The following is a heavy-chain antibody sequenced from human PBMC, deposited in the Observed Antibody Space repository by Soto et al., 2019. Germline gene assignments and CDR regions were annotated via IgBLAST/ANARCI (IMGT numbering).Heavy chain of an antibody. D-gene: IGHD2-2*01. Sequence: EVQLLESGGGLVQPGGSLRLSCAASGFTFSSYAMSWVRQAPGKGLEWVSAISGSGGSTYYADSVKGRFTISGDNSKNTLYLQLNSLRAEDTAVYYCATQGQGPTPARFDYWGQGTLVTVSS. CDR1: GFTFSSYA. CDR2: ISGSGGST. CDR3: ATQGQGPTPARFDY. J-gene: IGHJ4*02. V-gene: IGHV3-23*01.